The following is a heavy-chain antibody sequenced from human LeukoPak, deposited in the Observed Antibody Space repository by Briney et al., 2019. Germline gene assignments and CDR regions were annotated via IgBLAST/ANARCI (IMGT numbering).Heavy chain of an antibody. CDR3: ARTVVPAAPDDY. D-gene: IGHD2-2*01. Sequence: SENLSLTCAVYGGSFSGYYWSWIRQPPGKGLEWIGEINHSGSTNYNPSLKSRVTISVDTSKNQFSLKLSSVTAADTAVYYCARTVVPAAPDDYWGQGTLVTVSS. CDR2: INHSGST. J-gene: IGHJ4*02. V-gene: IGHV4-34*01. CDR1: GGSFSGYY.